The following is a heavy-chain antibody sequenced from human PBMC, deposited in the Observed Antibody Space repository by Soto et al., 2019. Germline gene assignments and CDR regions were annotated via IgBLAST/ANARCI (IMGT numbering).Heavy chain of an antibody. D-gene: IGHD4-17*01. V-gene: IGHV3-30-3*01. J-gene: IGHJ3*02. Sequence: PGGSLRLSCAASGFTFSSYAMHWVRQAPGKGLEWVEVISYDGSNKYYADSVKGRFPISRDNSKNKLYLQMNSLRAEDTAVYYCERAETTVVTSSAFDIWGQGTMVTVSS. CDR3: ERAETTVVTSSAFDI. CDR2: ISYDGSNK. CDR1: GFTFSSYA.